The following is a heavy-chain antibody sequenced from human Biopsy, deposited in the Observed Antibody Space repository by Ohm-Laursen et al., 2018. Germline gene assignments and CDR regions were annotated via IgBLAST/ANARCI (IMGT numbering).Heavy chain of an antibody. V-gene: IGHV4-34*01. CDR1: GGSFSGYF. CDR3: ARGLPRIAPMVRGRRTWFDP. CDR2: IKQKGST. Sequence: SDTLSLTCAVYGGSFSGYFWRGIPQTPRGGLGGVGEIKQKGSTNYKPSLDSRVAISADTSKNQLSLNLYSVTAADTAVYFCARGLPRIAPMVRGRRTWFDPWGQGTLVTVSS. D-gene: IGHD3-10*01. J-gene: IGHJ5*02.